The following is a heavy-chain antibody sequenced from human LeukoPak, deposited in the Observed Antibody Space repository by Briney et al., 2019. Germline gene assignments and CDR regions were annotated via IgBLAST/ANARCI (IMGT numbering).Heavy chain of an antibody. J-gene: IGHJ4*02. D-gene: IGHD6-13*01. CDR3: VRGNDCSSSPFSRYFDY. V-gene: IGHV3-48*01. Sequence: PGGSLRLSCAASGFTFSSYNMNWVRQAPGKGLEWVSFISSSSSSLYYADSVKGRFTVSRDNAKNSLYLQLNSLRAEDTAVYYCVRGNDCSSSPFSRYFDYWGQGTLVTVSS. CDR1: GFTFSSYN. CDR2: ISSSSSSL.